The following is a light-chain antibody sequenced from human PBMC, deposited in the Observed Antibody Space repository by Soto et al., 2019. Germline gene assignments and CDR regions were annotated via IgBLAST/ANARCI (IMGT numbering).Light chain of an antibody. CDR3: QQSYTTPIYS. J-gene: IGKJ2*01. CDR1: QSISSY. V-gene: IGKV1-39*01. CDR2: AAS. Sequence: DIQMTQSPSSLSASVGDRVTITCRASQSISSYLNWYQQKPGKAPKLLIYAASSLQSGVPSRFSSSGSGTDFTLTISSLQPEDFATYFCQQSYTTPIYSFGQGTKVDIK.